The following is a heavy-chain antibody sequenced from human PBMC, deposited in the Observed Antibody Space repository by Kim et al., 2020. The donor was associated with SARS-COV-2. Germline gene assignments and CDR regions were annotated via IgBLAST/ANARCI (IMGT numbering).Heavy chain of an antibody. V-gene: IGHV3-30-3*01. CDR3: ARVAAGSYYYGMDV. J-gene: IGHJ6*02. Sequence: GGSLRLSCAASGFTFSSYAMHWVRQAPGKGLEWVAVISYDGSNKYYADSVKGRFTISRDNSKNTPYLQMNSLRAEDTAVYYCARVAAGSYYYGMDVWGQGTTVTVSS. D-gene: IGHD6-13*01. CDR2: ISYDGSNK. CDR1: GFTFSSYA.